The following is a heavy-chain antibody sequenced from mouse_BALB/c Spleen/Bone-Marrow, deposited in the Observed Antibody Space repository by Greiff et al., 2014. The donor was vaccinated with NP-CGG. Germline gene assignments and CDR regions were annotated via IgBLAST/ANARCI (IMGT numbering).Heavy chain of an antibody. Sequence: GGGQGKQGGAKKGSSAEAGEDFSGYWMTWVRQAPGTGLEWIGEINPDSRTINYKPSLKEKFIMSRDNAKNTLYLQMSKVRSEDTALYYCARNGYYDWMTYWGQGTLVTVAA. CDR1: GEDFSGYW. CDR3: ARNGYYDWMTY. J-gene: IGHJ3*01. D-gene: IGHD2-3*01. V-gene: IGHV4-1*02. CDR2: INPDSRTI.